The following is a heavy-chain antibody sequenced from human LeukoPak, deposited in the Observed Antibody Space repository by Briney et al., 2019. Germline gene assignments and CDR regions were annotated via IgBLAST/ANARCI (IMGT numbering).Heavy chain of an antibody. Sequence: SETLSLTCTVSGRSISSYYWSWIRRPPGKGLEWIGHIYYSGSTNYNPSLKSRVTISVDTSKNQFSLKLSSVTAADTAVYYCAREINDILTGYFDYWGQGTLVTVSS. J-gene: IGHJ4*02. V-gene: IGHV4-59*01. D-gene: IGHD3-9*01. CDR3: AREINDILTGYFDY. CDR1: GRSISSYY. CDR2: IYYSGST.